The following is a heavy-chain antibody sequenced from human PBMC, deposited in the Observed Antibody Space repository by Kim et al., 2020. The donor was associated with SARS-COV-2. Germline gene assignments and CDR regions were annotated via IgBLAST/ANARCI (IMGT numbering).Heavy chain of an antibody. CDR1: GFTFSSYG. CDR2: IWYDGSNK. D-gene: IGHD2-2*01. J-gene: IGHJ1*01. CDR3: ARVGSSTSIGYFQH. V-gene: IGHV3-33*01. Sequence: GGSLRLSCAASGFTFSSYGMHWVRQAPGKGLEWVAAIWYDGSNKYYADSVKGRFTISRDNSKNTLYLQMNSLRAEDTAVYYCARVGSSTSIGYFQHWGQGTLVTVSS.